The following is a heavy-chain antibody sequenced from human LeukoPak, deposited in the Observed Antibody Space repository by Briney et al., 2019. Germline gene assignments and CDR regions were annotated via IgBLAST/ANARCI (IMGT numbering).Heavy chain of an antibody. V-gene: IGHV4-30-2*01. Sequence: PSQTLSLTCAVSGGSISSGGYSWSWIRQPPGKGLEWIGYIYHSGSTYYNPSLKSRVTISVDRSKNQFSLKLSSVTAADTAVYYCARDRGAAAGTDWFDPWGQGTLVTVSS. CDR3: ARDRGAAAGTDWFDP. J-gene: IGHJ5*02. D-gene: IGHD6-13*01. CDR2: IYHSGST. CDR1: GGSISSGGYS.